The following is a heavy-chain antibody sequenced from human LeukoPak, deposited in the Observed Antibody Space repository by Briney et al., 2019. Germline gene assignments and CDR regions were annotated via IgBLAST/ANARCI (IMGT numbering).Heavy chain of an antibody. CDR1: GYTFTSYG. CDR3: ARDFWSGYYYYYYYGMDV. V-gene: IGHV1-18*01. J-gene: IGHJ6*02. CDR2: ISAYNGNT. D-gene: IGHD3-3*01. Sequence: ASVKVSCKASGYTFTSYGISWVRQAPGQGLEWMGWISAYNGNTNYAQELQGRVTMTTDTSTSTAYMELRSLRSDDTAVYYCARDFWSGYYYYYYYGMDVWGQGTTVTVSS.